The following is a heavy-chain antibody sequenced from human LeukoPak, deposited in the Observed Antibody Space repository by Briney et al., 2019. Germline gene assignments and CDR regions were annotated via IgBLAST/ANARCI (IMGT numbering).Heavy chain of an antibody. D-gene: IGHD2/OR15-2a*01. CDR1: GFTFSSYA. Sequence: GGSLRLSCAAPGFTFSSYAMSWVRQAPGKGLEWVSAISGSGGSTYYADSVKGRFTISRDNSKNTLYLQMNSLRAEDTAVYYCAKDLSFVIPYNWFDPWGQGTLVTVSS. J-gene: IGHJ5*02. CDR2: ISGSGGST. V-gene: IGHV3-23*01. CDR3: AKDLSFVIPYNWFDP.